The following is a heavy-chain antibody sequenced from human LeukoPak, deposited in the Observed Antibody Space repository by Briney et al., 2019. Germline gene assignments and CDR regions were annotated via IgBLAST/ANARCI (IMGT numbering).Heavy chain of an antibody. J-gene: IGHJ4*02. CDR1: GGSVTTSY. D-gene: IGHD1-26*01. CDR2: IYFNGII. Sequence: PSETLSLTCSVSGGSVTTSYWSWIRQPPGKGLEWIGYIYFNGIINYNPSLKSRVSMSVDTSKNQFSLRLSAVTAADTAIYYCARGSGSYLSFLDYWGPGSLVTVSS. CDR3: ARGSGSYLSFLDY. V-gene: IGHV4-59*02.